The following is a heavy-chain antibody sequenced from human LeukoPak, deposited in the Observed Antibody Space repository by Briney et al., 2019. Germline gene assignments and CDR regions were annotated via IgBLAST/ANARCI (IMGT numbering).Heavy chain of an antibody. CDR3: ARLYYYGSGGSWFDP. D-gene: IGHD3-10*01. V-gene: IGHV4-34*01. CDR2: INHSGST. J-gene: IGHJ5*02. Sequence: SETLSLTCAVYVGSFSGYYWSWMRQPPGKGLEWIGEINHSGSTNYNPSLLSRVTISVDTSKNQFSLKLSSVTAADTAVYYCARLYYYGSGGSWFDPWGEGTLVTVSS. CDR1: VGSFSGYY.